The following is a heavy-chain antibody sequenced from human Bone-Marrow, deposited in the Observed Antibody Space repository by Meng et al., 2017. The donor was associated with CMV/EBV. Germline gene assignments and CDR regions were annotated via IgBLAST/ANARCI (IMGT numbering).Heavy chain of an antibody. CDR3: ARDLSAYCSSTSCYWGSLDY. CDR2: INWNGGST. V-gene: IGHV3-20*04. D-gene: IGHD2-2*01. CDR1: GFTFDDYG. Sequence: GGSLRLSCAASGFTFDDYGMSWVRQAPGKGLEWVSGINWNGGSTGYADSVKGRFTISRDNAKNSLYLQMNSLRAEDTALYYCARDLSAYCSSTSCYWGSLDYWGQGTLVTVPS. J-gene: IGHJ4*02.